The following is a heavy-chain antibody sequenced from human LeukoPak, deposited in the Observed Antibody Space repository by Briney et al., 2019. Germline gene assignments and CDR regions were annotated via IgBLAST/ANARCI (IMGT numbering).Heavy chain of an antibody. CDR1: GFTFSSYW. CDR3: ARDLLWFGEAGDSY. J-gene: IGHJ4*02. V-gene: IGHV3-74*01. CDR2: INGDGGRT. Sequence: GGSLRLSCAASGFTFSSYWMHWVRQAPGKGLVWVSCINGDGGRTNYADSVKGRFAISRDNAKNTLYLQMNSLRAEDTAVYYCARDLLWFGEAGDSYWGQGTLVTVSS. D-gene: IGHD3-10*01.